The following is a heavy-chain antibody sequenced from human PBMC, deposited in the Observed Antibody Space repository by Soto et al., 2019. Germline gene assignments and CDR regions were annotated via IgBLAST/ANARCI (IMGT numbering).Heavy chain of an antibody. CDR2: IYYSGST. CDR3: ARGGGSYYKYWFDP. J-gene: IGHJ5*02. CDR1: GDSINAYY. Sequence: QVQLQESGPGLVKASETLSLTCTVSGDSINAYYWNWVRQPPGGGLEWIGYIYYSGSTSYNPSLKSRVTISLDTSKNQFSLKLSSVTAADTAVYYCARGGGSYYKYWFDPWGQGTLVTVSS. D-gene: IGHD1-26*01. V-gene: IGHV4-59*01.